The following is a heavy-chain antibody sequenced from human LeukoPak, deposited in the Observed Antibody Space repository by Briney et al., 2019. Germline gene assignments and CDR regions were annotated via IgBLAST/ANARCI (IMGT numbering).Heavy chain of an antibody. D-gene: IGHD3-9*01. J-gene: IGHJ6*02. CDR2: TYYRSKWYN. CDR1: GDSASSNRAA. CDR3: ARAREGSDSFYGMDV. V-gene: IGHV6-1*01. Sequence: SQTPSLTCAIPGDSASSNRAAWNWIRQSPSRCLEWLGRTYYRSKWYNDYAVSVKSRITITPDTSKNQFSLQLNSVTPEDTAVYYCARAREGSDSFYGMDVWGQGTTVTVSS.